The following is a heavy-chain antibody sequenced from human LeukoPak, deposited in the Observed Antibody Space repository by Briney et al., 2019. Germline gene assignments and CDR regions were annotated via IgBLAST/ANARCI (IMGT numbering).Heavy chain of an antibody. CDR3: ARFHTVAGSHYYYYGMDV. V-gene: IGHV1-18*01. CDR1: GYTFTSYG. Sequence: GASVKVSCKASGYTFTSYGISWVRQAPGQGLEWMGWISAYNGNTNYAQKLQGRVTMTTDTSTSTAYMELRSLRSDDTAVYYCARFHTVAGSHYYYYGMDVWSQGTTVTVSS. CDR2: ISAYNGNT. D-gene: IGHD6-19*01. J-gene: IGHJ6*02.